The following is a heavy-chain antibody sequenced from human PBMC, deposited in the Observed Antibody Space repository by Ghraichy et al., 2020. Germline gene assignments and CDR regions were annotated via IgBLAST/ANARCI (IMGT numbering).Heavy chain of an antibody. D-gene: IGHD5-18*01. CDR2: IKQDGSER. Sequence: GGSLRLSCAASGFTFNNYYMTWVRQAPGKGLEWVANIKQDGSERYYVDSVKGRFTISRDNAKDSVYLQMSSLRAEDTAVYFCGRGGYLCGSNPVDYWGQGTQVTVSS. V-gene: IGHV3-7*04. J-gene: IGHJ4*02. CDR1: GFTFNNYY. CDR3: GRGGYLCGSNPVDY.